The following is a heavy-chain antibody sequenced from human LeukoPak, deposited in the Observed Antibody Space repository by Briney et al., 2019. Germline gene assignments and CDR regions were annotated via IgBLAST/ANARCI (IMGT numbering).Heavy chain of an antibody. CDR1: GGSVSSGSYY. J-gene: IGHJ5*02. V-gene: IGHV4-61*02. CDR2: IYSSGST. Sequence: SETLSLTCTVSGGSVSSGSYYWSWIRQPAGKGLEWIGRIYSSGSTNYNPSLKSRVTISVDTSKNQFSLKLNSVTAADTAVYYCAREGLNMIRGVIPKEAWGWFDPWGQGTLVTVSS. CDR3: AREGLNMIRGVIPKEAWGWFDP. D-gene: IGHD3-10*01.